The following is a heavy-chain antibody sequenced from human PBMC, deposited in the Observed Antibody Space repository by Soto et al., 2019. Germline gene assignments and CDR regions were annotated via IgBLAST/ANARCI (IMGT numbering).Heavy chain of an antibody. Sequence: PGGSLRLSCAASGFTFSTYWMHWVRQAPGKGLVWVSRINYDGSSTDYAESVKGRFTISRDNAKNTLYLQMNTLTAEDTAVYYCTRGPRPTSVGTGAYWGQGTLVTVSS. V-gene: IGHV3-74*01. CDR1: GFTFSTYW. CDR2: INYDGSST. J-gene: IGHJ4*02. D-gene: IGHD3-10*01. CDR3: TRGPRPTSVGTGAY.